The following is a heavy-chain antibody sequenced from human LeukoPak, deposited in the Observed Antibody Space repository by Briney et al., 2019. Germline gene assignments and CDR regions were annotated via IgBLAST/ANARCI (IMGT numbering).Heavy chain of an antibody. CDR3: AKDDAWLQYGN. J-gene: IGHJ4*02. CDR2: ISPNGVIT. Sequence: GGSLRLSCAASGFTFSSHGMNWVRQAPGKGLEWVSGISPNGVITYYADSVKGRFTISRDNSKGTVYLQMSSLRPEDTAVYYCAKDDAWLQYGNWGRGTLVTVSS. CDR1: GFTFSSHG. V-gene: IGHV3-23*01. D-gene: IGHD5-24*01.